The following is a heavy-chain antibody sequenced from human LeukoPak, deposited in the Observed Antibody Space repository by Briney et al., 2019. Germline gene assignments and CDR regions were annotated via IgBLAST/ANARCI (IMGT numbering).Heavy chain of an antibody. D-gene: IGHD2-8*01. CDR3: AKDFGLMVYAIVDPFFDY. CDR2: ISGSGGST. Sequence: GGSLRLSCAASGFTFSSYAMSWVRQAPGKGLEWVSAISGSGGSTYYADSVKGRFTISRDNSKNTLYLQMNSLRAEDTAVYYCAKDFGLMVYAIVDPFFDYWGQGTLVTVSS. V-gene: IGHV3-23*01. CDR1: GFTFSSYA. J-gene: IGHJ4*02.